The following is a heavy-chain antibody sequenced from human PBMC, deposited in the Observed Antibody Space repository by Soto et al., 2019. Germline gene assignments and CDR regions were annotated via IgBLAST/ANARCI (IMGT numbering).Heavy chain of an antibody. CDR1: GFTFSSYA. D-gene: IGHD1-7*01. V-gene: IGHV3-23*01. J-gene: IGHJ4*02. CDR3: TNPPVVELLTHYY. CDR2: ISGSGGST. Sequence: HPGGSLRLSCAASGFTFSSYAMSWVRQAPGKGLEWVSAISGSGGSTYYADSVKGRFTISRDNSKNTLYLQMNSLRAEDTAVYYCTNPPVVELLTHYYWGQGTLVTVSS.